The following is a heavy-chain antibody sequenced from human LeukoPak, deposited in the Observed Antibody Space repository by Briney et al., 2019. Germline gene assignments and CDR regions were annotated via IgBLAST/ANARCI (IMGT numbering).Heavy chain of an antibody. CDR1: GYTFTSYY. J-gene: IGHJ5*02. D-gene: IGHD4-23*01. V-gene: IGHV1-46*01. CDR3: ARDNSVEDTAWWFDP. Sequence: ASVKVSCKASGYTFTSYYMHWVRQAPGQGLEWMGIINPSGGGTSYAQKFQGRVTMTRDMSTSTDYMELSSLRSEDTAVYYCARDNSVEDTAWWFDPWGQGTLVTVSS. CDR2: INPSGGGT.